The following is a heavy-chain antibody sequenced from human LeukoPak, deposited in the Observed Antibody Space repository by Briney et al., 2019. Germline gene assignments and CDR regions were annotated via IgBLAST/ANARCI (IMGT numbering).Heavy chain of an antibody. CDR3: ARDPHCTNGVCYTSNYMDV. D-gene: IGHD2-8*01. CDR1: GFTFSSYW. J-gene: IGHJ6*03. Sequence: GGSLRLSCAASGFTFSSYWMSWVRQAPGKGREWVANIKQDGSEKYYVGSVKGRFTISRDNAKNSLYLQMNSLRAEDTAVYYCARDPHCTNGVCYTSNYMDVWGKGTTVTVSS. V-gene: IGHV3-7*01. CDR2: IKQDGSEK.